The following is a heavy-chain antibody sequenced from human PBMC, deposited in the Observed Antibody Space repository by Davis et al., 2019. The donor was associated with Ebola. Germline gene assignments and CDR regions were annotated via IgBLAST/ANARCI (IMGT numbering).Heavy chain of an antibody. CDR1: NASISSHY. J-gene: IGHJ5*02. V-gene: IGHV4-59*11. D-gene: IGHD2-8*01. CDR2: IYHSGST. CDR3: ARESLYCSNGVCFRGWFDP. Sequence: PSETLSLTCSVSNASISSHYWSWIRQPPGKGLEWIGSIYHSGSTYYNPSLDSRVSISVDTSMKQFSLKLNSVTAADTAVYYCARESLYCSNGVCFRGWFDPWGQGTLVTVSS.